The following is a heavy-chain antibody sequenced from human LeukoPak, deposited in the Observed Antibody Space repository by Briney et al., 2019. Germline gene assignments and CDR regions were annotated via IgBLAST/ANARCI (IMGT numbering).Heavy chain of an antibody. CDR2: IIPILGIA. V-gene: IGHV1-69*04. D-gene: IGHD6-13*01. CDR3: VRDLAQQLDYYYGMDV. Sequence: SVKVSCKASGGTFSSYAISWVRQAPGQGLEWMGRIIPILGIANYAQKFQGRVTITADKSTSTAYMELSSLRSEDTAVYYCVRDLAQQLDYYYGMDVWGQGTTVTVSS. J-gene: IGHJ6*02. CDR1: GGTFSSYA.